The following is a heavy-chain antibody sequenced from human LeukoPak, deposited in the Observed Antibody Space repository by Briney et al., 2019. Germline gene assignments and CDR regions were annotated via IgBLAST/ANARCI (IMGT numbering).Heavy chain of an antibody. J-gene: IGHJ2*01. D-gene: IGHD3-16*01. CDR2: IYTSGST. CDR1: GGSISSGSYY. CDR3: ARGVSWTLRYFDL. V-gene: IGHV4-61*02. Sequence: SQTLSLTCTVSGGSISSGSYYWSWIRQPAGKGLEWIGRIYTSGSTNYNPSLKSRVTISVDTSKNQFSLKLSSVTAADTAVYYCARGVSWTLRYFDLWGRGTLVTVSS.